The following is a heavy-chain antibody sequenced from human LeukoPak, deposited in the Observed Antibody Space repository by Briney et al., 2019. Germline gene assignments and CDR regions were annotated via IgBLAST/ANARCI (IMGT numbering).Heavy chain of an antibody. CDR2: IRSKSDGGTT. V-gene: IGHV3-15*01. Sequence: GGSLRLSCAVSGFTFRDAWMSWVRQAPGEGLEWVGRIRSKSDGGTTDYAAPVKGRFTISRDDSRNTLYLQMNSLKTEDTAVYYCTTDSSGYSLFDNWGQGTLVIVSS. J-gene: IGHJ4*02. D-gene: IGHD3-22*01. CDR3: TTDSSGYSLFDN. CDR1: GFTFRDAW.